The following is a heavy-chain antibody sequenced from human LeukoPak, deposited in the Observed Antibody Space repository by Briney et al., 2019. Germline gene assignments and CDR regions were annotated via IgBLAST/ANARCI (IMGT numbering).Heavy chain of an antibody. CDR3: AREASGYSYGYYYYYMDV. D-gene: IGHD5-18*01. V-gene: IGHV4-31*03. CDR2: IYYSGST. J-gene: IGHJ6*03. Sequence: SQTLSLTCTVSGGSISSGGYYWSWIRQHPGKGLGWIGYIYYSGSTYYNPSLKSRVTISVDTSKNQFSLKLSSVTAADTAVYYCAREASGYSYGYYYYYMDVWGKGTTVTVSS. CDR1: GGSISSGGYY.